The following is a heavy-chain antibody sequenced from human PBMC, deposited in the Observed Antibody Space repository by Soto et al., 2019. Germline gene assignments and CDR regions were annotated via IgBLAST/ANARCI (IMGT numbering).Heavy chain of an antibody. V-gene: IGHV3-64D*06. Sequence: GGSLRLSCSASGFTFSSYAMHWVRQAPGKGLEYVSAISSNGGSTYYADSVKGRFTISRDNSKNTLYLQMSSLRAEDTAVYYCVKEGSLMVRGVIIETVDYWGQGTMVTVYS. D-gene: IGHD3-10*01. CDR2: ISSNGGST. CDR1: GFTFSSYA. CDR3: VKEGSLMVRGVIIETVDY. J-gene: IGHJ4*02.